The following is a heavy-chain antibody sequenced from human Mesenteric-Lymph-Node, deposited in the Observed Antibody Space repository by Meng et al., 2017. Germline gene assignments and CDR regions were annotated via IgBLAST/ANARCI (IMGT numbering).Heavy chain of an antibody. Sequence: ASVKVSCKASGYTFSNSGVTWVRQAPGQGLEWMGWISGYTGKTHYSQNVQGRVSMTTDPSTSTAYMELRSLRSDDTAVYYCARMEWFGEPDNWAQGTLATFPS. D-gene: IGHD3-10*01. CDR1: GYTFSNSG. CDR2: ISGYTGKT. V-gene: IGHV1-18*01. J-gene: IGHJ4*02. CDR3: ARMEWFGEPDN.